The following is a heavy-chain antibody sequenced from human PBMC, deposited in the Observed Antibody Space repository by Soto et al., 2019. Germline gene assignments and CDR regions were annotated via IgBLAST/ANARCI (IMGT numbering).Heavy chain of an antibody. CDR1: GFTFRSHS. Sequence: EVQLVESGGGLVQPGGSLRLSCAASGFTFRSHSMNWVRQAPGKGLEWLSYIGGSGTTIDYADSVKGRFTISRDNAKNSVFLQMNSLRGEDTAVYYCARAPPYSTSSGYCDHWGQGTPVIVSS. D-gene: IGHD6-6*01. V-gene: IGHV3-48*01. CDR2: IGGSGTTI. CDR3: ARAPPYSTSSGYCDH. J-gene: IGHJ4*02.